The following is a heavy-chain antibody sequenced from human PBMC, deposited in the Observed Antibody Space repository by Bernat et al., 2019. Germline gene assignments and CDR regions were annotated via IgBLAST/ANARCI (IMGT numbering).Heavy chain of an antibody. Sequence: VQLVESGGGLVKPGGSLRLSCAASGFTFSSYDMHWVRQAPGKGLEWVAVTSYDASNKYYADSVKGRFTISRDNSKKTLYLQMNSLRAEDTAVYYCARDDPTQPSPLDYWGQGTLVTVSS. CDR1: GFTFSSYD. CDR3: ARDDPTQPSPLDY. V-gene: IGHV3-30-3*01. J-gene: IGHJ4*02. CDR2: TSYDASNK. D-gene: IGHD4-11*01.